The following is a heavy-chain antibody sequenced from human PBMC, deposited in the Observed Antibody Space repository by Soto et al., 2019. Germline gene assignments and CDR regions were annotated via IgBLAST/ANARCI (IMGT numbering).Heavy chain of an antibody. Sequence: QITLKESGPTLVKPTQTLTLTCTFSGFSLSTSGVGVGWIRQPPGKGLEWLALIYWDDDKRDSPSRRSRLTITKDPSKNQVVLTMTNVDPADTATYYCAHTRAIVVIVAEDEYFQHWGQGTLVTVSS. CDR1: GFSLSTSGVG. CDR2: IYWDDDK. V-gene: IGHV2-5*02. D-gene: IGHD3-22*01. J-gene: IGHJ1*01. CDR3: AHTRAIVVIVAEDEYFQH.